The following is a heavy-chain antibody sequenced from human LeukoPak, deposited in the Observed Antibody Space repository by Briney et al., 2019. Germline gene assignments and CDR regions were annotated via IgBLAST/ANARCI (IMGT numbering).Heavy chain of an antibody. CDR1: GDSFSSGY. J-gene: IGHJ4*02. D-gene: IGHD3-3*01. Sequence: SGPGLVKPSETLSLTCTVSGDSFSSGYWSWIRQSPGKGLEWIGYTSHSDSTRYNPSLKSRVTMSIDTSMNQFSLKVTSVTAADTAVYYCAREFSWSGFFDYWGQGTLVTVSS. CDR2: TSHSDST. V-gene: IGHV4-59*01. CDR3: AREFSWSGFFDY.